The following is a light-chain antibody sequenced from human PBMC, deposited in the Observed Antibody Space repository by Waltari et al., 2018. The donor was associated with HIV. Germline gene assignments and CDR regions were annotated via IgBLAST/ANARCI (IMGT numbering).Light chain of an antibody. J-gene: IGKJ3*01. CDR1: QSLLHRHGYNY. CDR2: LAS. V-gene: IGKV2-28*01. Sequence: DIVMTKFPLSVPVTPGELASISCRSSQSLLHRHGYNYLDWYLQRPGQSPQLLIYLASYRPSGVPDRFSGSGSGTNFTLKISRVEAEDVGVYYCMQSLETPVFGPGTKVDIK. CDR3: MQSLETPV.